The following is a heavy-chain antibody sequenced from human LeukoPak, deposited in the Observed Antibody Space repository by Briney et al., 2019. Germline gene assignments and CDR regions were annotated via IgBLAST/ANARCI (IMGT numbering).Heavy chain of an antibody. Sequence: PSETLSLTCTVSGGSISSYYWSWIRQPPGKGLEWIGEINHSGSTNYNPSLKSRVTISVDTSKNQFSLKLSSVTAADTAVYYCARRSHSSSWQRGADFDYWGQGTLVTVSS. CDR1: GGSISSYY. CDR2: INHSGST. CDR3: ARRSHSSSWQRGADFDY. J-gene: IGHJ4*02. D-gene: IGHD6-13*01. V-gene: IGHV4-34*01.